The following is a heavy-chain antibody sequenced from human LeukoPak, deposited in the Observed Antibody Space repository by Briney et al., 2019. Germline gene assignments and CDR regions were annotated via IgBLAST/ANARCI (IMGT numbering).Heavy chain of an antibody. CDR2: INPNSGGT. J-gene: IGHJ4*02. Sequence: ASVKVSCKASGYTFTGYYMHWVRQAPGQGLEWMGWINPNSGGTNYAQKFQGRVTMTRDTSICTAYMELSRLRPDDTAVYYCARDGIMITFGGVIVDFDYWGQGTLVTVSS. CDR1: GYTFTGYY. D-gene: IGHD3-16*02. CDR3: ARDGIMITFGGVIVDFDY. V-gene: IGHV1-2*02.